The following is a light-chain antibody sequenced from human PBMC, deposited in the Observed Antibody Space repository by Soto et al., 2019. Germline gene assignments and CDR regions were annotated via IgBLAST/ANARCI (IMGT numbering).Light chain of an antibody. J-gene: IGLJ1*01. V-gene: IGLV2-14*01. Sequence: SALTQPASVSGSPGQSITISCTGTSVDVGGYNYVSWYQHHPGKAPKLLIFEVSNRPSGISDRFSGSKSGITATLTISGLQAEDEADYYCTSYTIKTTYVFGTGTKVTVL. CDR3: TSYTIKTTYV. CDR2: EVS. CDR1: SVDVGGYNY.